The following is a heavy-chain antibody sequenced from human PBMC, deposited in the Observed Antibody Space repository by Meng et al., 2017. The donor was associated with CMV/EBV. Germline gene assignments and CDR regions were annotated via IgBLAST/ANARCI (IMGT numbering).Heavy chain of an antibody. V-gene: IGHV1-2*02. J-gene: IGHJ5*02. CDR3: ARVGIYYDFWSGSPTGGWFDP. CDR2: INPNSGGT. CDR1: GYTFTGYY. D-gene: IGHD3-3*01. Sequence: ASVKVSCKASGYTFTGYYMHWVRQAPGQGLEWMGWINPNSGGTNYAQKFQGRVTMTRDTSISTAYMELSRLRSDDTAVYYCARVGIYYDFWSGSPTGGWFDPWGQGTLVTVSS.